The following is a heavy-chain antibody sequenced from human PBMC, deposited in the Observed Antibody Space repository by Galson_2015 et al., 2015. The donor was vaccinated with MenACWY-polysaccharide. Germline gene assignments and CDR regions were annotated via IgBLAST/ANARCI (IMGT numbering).Heavy chain of an antibody. D-gene: IGHD2-15*01. CDR1: GYTFTSYD. Sequence: SVKVSCKASGYTFTSYDINRVRQATGQGLEWMGWMNPNSGNTGYAQNFQGRVTMTRDTSVSTVYMEMNSLRAEDTGVYYCARDYCSRTSCSGMDVWGQGTTVTVSS. J-gene: IGHJ6*02. CDR3: ARDYCSRTSCSGMDV. V-gene: IGHV1-8*01. CDR2: MNPNSGNT.